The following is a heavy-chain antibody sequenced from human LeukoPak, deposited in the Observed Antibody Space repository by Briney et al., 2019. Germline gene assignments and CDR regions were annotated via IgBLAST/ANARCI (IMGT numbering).Heavy chain of an antibody. D-gene: IGHD6-13*01. CDR1: GGSISSSNW. V-gene: IGHV4-4*02. CDR2: IYHSGST. CDR3: ARDTPGAAAGGFDY. J-gene: IGHJ4*02. Sequence: SETLSLTCAVSGGSISSSNWWSWVRQPPGKGLEWIGEIYHSGSTNYNPSLKSRVTISVDKSKNQFSLKLSSVTAAGTAVYYCARDTPGAAAGGFDYWGQGTLVTVST.